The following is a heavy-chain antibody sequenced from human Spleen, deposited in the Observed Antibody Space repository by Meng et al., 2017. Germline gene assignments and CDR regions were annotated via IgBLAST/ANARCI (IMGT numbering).Heavy chain of an antibody. D-gene: IGHD1-26*01. Sequence: QPRESGQGLLKPSVTMPLTRTLPVNPISTSYYWPWIRQPPGKGLEWIANIYYSGSTYYNPSLKSRVTISVDTSKNQFSLKVSSVTAADTAVYYCARAGGWFDPWGQGSLVTVSS. CDR2: IYYSGST. CDR1: VNPISTSYY. J-gene: IGHJ5*02. V-gene: IGHV4-38-2*02. CDR3: ARAGGWFDP.